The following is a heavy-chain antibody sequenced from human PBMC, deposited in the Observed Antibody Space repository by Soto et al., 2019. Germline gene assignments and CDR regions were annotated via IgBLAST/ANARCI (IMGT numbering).Heavy chain of an antibody. CDR3: ARDELLWFENNWFDP. D-gene: IGHD3-10*01. J-gene: IGHJ5*02. Sequence: QVQLQESGPGLVKPSQTLSLTCTVSGGSISSGGYYWSWIRQHPGKGLEWIGYIYYSGSTYYNPSLKSRVTISVDTSKNQFSLKLSSVTAADTAVYYCARDELLWFENNWFDPWGQGTLVTVSS. V-gene: IGHV4-31*03. CDR2: IYYSGST. CDR1: GGSISSGGYY.